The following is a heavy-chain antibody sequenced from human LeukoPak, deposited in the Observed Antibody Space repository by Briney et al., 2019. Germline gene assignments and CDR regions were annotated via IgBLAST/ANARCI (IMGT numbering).Heavy chain of an antibody. D-gene: IGHD3-10*01. J-gene: IGHJ3*02. CDR1: GFTFSNYG. CDR2: ISYDGSNK. Sequence: PGRSLSLSCAASGFTFSNYGMHWVRQAPGKGLEWVVVISYDGSNKYYADSVKGRFTISRDNSKNTLYLQMNSLRAEDTAVYYCANGYYYGSGSYYKEAFDIWGQGTMVTVSS. CDR3: ANGYYYGSGSYYKEAFDI. V-gene: IGHV3-30*18.